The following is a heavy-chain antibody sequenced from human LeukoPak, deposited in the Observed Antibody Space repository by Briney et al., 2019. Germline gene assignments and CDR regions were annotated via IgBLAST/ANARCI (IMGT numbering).Heavy chain of an antibody. V-gene: IGHV4-34*12. Sequence: SETLSLTCALYGGSFSGYYWTWIRQSPEKGLEWIGDVIDSGSTKYNPSLQSRVTISIDTSKIQFSLQLSSVTAADTAVYYCARNAYRYPVDYWGQGTLVTVSS. D-gene: IGHD5-18*01. CDR3: ARNAYRYPVDY. CDR2: VIDSGST. CDR1: GGSFSGYY. J-gene: IGHJ4*02.